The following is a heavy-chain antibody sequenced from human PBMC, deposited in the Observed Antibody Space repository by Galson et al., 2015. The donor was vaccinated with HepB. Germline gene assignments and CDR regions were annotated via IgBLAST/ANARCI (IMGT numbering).Heavy chain of an antibody. CDR3: ARASQLRKGWFDP. CDR2: ISSSSSYT. Sequence: SLRLSCAASGFTFSDYSMSWIRQAPGKGLEWVSYISSSSSYTNYADSVKGRFTISRDNAKNSLYLQMNSLRAEDTAVYYCARASQLRKGWFDPWGQGTLVTVSS. D-gene: IGHD1-1*01. V-gene: IGHV3-11*06. J-gene: IGHJ5*02. CDR1: GFTFSDYS.